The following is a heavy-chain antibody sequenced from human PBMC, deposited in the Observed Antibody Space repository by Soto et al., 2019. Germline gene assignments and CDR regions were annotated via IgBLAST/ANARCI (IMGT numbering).Heavy chain of an antibody. CDR3: ARDLTPEIMPYYYAANEI. V-gene: IGHV3-7*01. D-gene: IGHD2-2*01. J-gene: IGHJ3*02. CDR2: IKEDGNEE. Sequence: EVQLVESGGGLVQPGGSLRLSCAASGFSISNYWMTWVRQAPGKGLEWVANIKEDGNEEYYVDSVKGRFTISRDNAKNSLYLQMNSLRAEDTAVDYCARDLTPEIMPYYYAANEIWGQGTRVTVSS. CDR1: GFSISNYW.